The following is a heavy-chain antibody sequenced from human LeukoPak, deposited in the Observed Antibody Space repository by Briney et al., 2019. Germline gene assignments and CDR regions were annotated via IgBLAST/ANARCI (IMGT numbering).Heavy chain of an antibody. CDR1: GYSFTDYY. CDR2: INPNSGGT. D-gene: IGHD3-16*01. V-gene: IGHV1-2*02. CDR3: VRADRLHGGPYLIGP. Sequence: VASVKVSCKTSGYSFTDYYMHWVRQDPGQGLEWMGWINPNSGGTSSAQKFQGRVTMTRDTSITTVYMEVNWLTSDDTAMYYCVRADRLHGGPYLIGPWGQGTLVTVSS. J-gene: IGHJ5*02.